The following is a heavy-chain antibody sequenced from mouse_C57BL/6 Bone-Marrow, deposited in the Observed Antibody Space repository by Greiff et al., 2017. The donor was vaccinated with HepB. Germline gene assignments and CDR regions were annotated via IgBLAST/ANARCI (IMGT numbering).Heavy chain of an antibody. V-gene: IGHV14-4*01. CDR3: TTDDYDVGYYAMDH. D-gene: IGHD2-4*01. Sequence: EVKLQESGAELVRPGASVKLSCTASGFNIKDDYMHWVKQRPEQGLEWIGWIDPENGDTEYASKFQGKATITADTSSNTAYLQLSSLTSEDTAVYYFTTDDYDVGYYAMDHWGQGTSVTVSS. CDR2: IDPENGDT. J-gene: IGHJ4*01. CDR1: GFNIKDDY.